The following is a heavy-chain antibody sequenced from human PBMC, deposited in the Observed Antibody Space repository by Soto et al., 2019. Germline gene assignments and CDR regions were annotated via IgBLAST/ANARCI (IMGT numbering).Heavy chain of an antibody. V-gene: IGHV4-34*01. D-gene: IGHD3-22*01. CDR1: GGSFSGYY. Sequence: SETLSLTCAVYGGSFSGYYWTWIRQPPGTGLEWIGEINHSGSTNYNPSLKSRVTISVDTSKNQFSLKLTSVTAADTAVYYCALRSMAVVQEYWGQGTLVTVSS. CDR2: INHSGST. CDR3: ALRSMAVVQEY. J-gene: IGHJ4*02.